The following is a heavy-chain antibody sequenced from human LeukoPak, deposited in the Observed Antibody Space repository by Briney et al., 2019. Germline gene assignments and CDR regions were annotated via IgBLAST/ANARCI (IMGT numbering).Heavy chain of an antibody. CDR3: AKGESSNWYYLDY. CDR1: GFTFGSYA. J-gene: IGHJ4*02. Sequence: GGSLRLSCAASGFTFGSYAMSWVRQAPGKGLEWVSALSGSAGSTYYADSVKGRFTISRDNSKNTLYLQMNSLRAEDTAVYYCAKGESSNWYYLDYWGQGTLVTVSS. V-gene: IGHV3-23*01. D-gene: IGHD6-13*01. CDR2: LSGSAGST.